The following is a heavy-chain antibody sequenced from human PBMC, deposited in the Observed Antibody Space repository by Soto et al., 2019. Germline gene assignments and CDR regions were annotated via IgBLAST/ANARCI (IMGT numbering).Heavy chain of an antibody. V-gene: IGHV3-23*01. CDR3: AKVRMGHNSVWDGFDI. CDR2: IGGGDDDR. J-gene: IGHJ3*02. D-gene: IGHD2-15*01. CDR1: GFTFNINA. Sequence: VQLLESGGGLVQPGGSLRLSCAASGFTFNINAMTWVRQARGKGLEWVSSIGGGDDDRYYADSVKGRFIISRDNSKSTVSLQMNGLRAEDTAVYYCAKVRMGHNSVWDGFDIWGRGTVVTVS.